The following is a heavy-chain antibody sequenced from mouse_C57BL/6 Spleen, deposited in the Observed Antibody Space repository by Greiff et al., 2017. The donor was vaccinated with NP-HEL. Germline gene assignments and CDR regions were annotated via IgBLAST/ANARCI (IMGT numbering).Heavy chain of an antibody. D-gene: IGHD1-1*01. J-gene: IGHJ2*01. CDR1: GFTFSSYA. CDR2: ISDGGSYT. Sequence: EVHLVESGGGLVKPGGSLKLSCAASGFTFSSYAMSWVRQTPEQRLEWVATISDGGSYTYYPDNVKGRFTISIDNAKTTLYLQTSHLKSEETAMYYCARVEAVVGRKGYYYDGWGKGTTLTVAS. CDR3: ARVEAVVGRKGYYYDG. V-gene: IGHV5-4*01.